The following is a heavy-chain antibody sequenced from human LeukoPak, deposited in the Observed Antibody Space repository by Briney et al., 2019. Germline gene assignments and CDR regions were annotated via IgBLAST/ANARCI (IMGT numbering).Heavy chain of an antibody. CDR3: ARALTYXGYSYGLPY. Sequence: ASVKVSCKASGYTFTSYGISWVRQAPGQGLEWMGWISAYNGNTNYAQKLQGRVTMTTDTSTSTAYMELSSLRSEDTAVYYCARALTYXGYSYGLPYWGQGTLVTVFS. V-gene: IGHV1-18*01. J-gene: IGHJ4*02. D-gene: IGHD5-18*01. CDR1: GYTFTSYG. CDR2: ISAYNGNT.